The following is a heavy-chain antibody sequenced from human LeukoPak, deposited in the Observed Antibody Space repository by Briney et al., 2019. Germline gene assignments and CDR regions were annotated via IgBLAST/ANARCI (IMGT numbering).Heavy chain of an antibody. CDR3: ARDPALSVTPTLDWYFDL. J-gene: IGHJ2*01. CDR2: IYYSGST. CDR1: GGSISSYY. Sequence: PSETLSLTCTVSGGSISSYYWSWIRQPPGKGLEWIGYIYYSGSTNYNPSLKSRVTISVDTSKNQFSLKLSSVTAADTAVYYCARDPALSVTPTLDWYFDLWGRGTLVTVSS. D-gene: IGHD4-17*01. V-gene: IGHV4-59*01.